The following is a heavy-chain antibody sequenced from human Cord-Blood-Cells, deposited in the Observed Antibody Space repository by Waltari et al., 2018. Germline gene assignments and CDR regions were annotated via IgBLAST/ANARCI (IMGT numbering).Heavy chain of an antibody. V-gene: IGHV1-69*12. D-gene: IGHD5-18*01. Sequence: QVQLVQSGAEVKKPGSSVKVACTASGGTFRSYAISWVRQAPGQGLEWMGGIIPIFGTANYAQKFQGRVTITADESTSTAYMELSSLRSEDTAVYYCARAGGYSYGHYYYYGMDVWGQGTTVTVSS. CDR1: GGTFRSYA. J-gene: IGHJ6*02. CDR3: ARAGGYSYGHYYYYGMDV. CDR2: IIPIFGTA.